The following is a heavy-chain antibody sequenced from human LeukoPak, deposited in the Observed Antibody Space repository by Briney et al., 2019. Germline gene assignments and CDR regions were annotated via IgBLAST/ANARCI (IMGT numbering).Heavy chain of an antibody. Sequence: SETLSLTCAVYGGSFSGYYWSWIRQPPGKGLEWIGEINHSGSTNYNPSLKSRVTISVDTSKNQFYLKLSSVTAADTAVYYCARRRYGSGSYSRFDYWGQGTLVTVSS. CDR2: INHSGST. V-gene: IGHV4-34*01. D-gene: IGHD3-10*01. CDR3: ARRRYGSGSYSRFDY. CDR1: GGSFSGYY. J-gene: IGHJ4*02.